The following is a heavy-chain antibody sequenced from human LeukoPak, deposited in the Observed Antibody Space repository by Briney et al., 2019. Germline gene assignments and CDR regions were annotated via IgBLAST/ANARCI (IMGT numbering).Heavy chain of an antibody. D-gene: IGHD2-15*01. CDR3: ASRREYCSGGSCYLTERLFYY. V-gene: IGHV4-38-2*01. CDR1: GYSISSGYY. J-gene: IGHJ4*02. CDR2: IYHSGST. Sequence: PSETLSLTCAVSGYSISSGYYWGWIRQPPGKGLEWIGSIYHSGSTYYNPSLKSRVTISVDTSKNHFSLKLSSVTAADTAVYYCASRREYCSGGSCYLTERLFYYWGQGTLVTVSS.